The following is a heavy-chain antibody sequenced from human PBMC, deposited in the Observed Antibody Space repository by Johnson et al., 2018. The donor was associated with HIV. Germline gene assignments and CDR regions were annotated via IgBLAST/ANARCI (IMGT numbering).Heavy chain of an antibody. D-gene: IGHD1-26*01. V-gene: IGHV3-23*04. J-gene: IGHJ3*02. CDR3: AIRDAGGRDAFDI. CDR1: GFIFGDYA. Sequence: VQLVESGGGVVRPGGSLRLSCAGSGFIFGDYAMSWVRQVPGKGLEWVSAISGSGGSTYYADSVKGRFTISRDNSKNTLYLQMNSLRAEDTAVYYCAIRDAGGRDAFDIWGQGTIVTVSS. CDR2: ISGSGGST.